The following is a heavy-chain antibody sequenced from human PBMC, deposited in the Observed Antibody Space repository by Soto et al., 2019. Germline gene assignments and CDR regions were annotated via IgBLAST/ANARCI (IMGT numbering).Heavy chain of an antibody. CDR2: ISSSSTI. CDR1: GFTFSSYS. Sequence: EVQLVESGGGLVQPGGSLRLSCAASGFTFSSYSMNWVRQAPGKGLEWVSYISSSSTIYYADSVKGRFTISRDNAKNSLYLQMNSLRAEDTAVYYCVVVVAARVYWGQGTLVTVSS. J-gene: IGHJ4*02. CDR3: VVVVAARVY. D-gene: IGHD2-15*01. V-gene: IGHV3-48*01.